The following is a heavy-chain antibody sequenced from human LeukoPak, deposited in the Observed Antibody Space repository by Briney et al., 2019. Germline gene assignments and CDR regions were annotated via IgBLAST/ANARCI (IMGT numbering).Heavy chain of an antibody. D-gene: IGHD2-15*01. CDR3: ATLGYCSGSSCYIDAFDI. CDR2: IFPILGIA. CDR1: LGTFSRYV. Sequence: SVHVSRQASLGTFSRYVISWVGQAAGQELNWMGRIFPILGIANYAQKFQGRVTITADKSTSTAYMELSSLRSEDTAVYYCATLGYCSGSSCYIDAFDIWGQGTMVTVSS. J-gene: IGHJ3*02. V-gene: IGHV1-69*04.